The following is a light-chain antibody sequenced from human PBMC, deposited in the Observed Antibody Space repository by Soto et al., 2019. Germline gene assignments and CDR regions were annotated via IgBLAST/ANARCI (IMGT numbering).Light chain of an antibody. CDR1: SSNIGGNS. CDR2: DDN. Sequence: QSVLTQPPSVSAAPGQKATISCSGSSSNIGGNSVSWYHQLPGTSPKLLIYDDNKRPSGIPDRFSGPKSGTSATLGITGFQTGDEADYYCGSWDSSLSAYVFGTGTKVT. CDR3: GSWDSSLSAYV. J-gene: IGLJ1*01. V-gene: IGLV1-51*01.